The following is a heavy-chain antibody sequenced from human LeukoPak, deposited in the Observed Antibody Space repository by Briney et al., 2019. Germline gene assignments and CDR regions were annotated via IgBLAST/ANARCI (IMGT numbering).Heavy chain of an antibody. CDR1: GYTFSSYA. J-gene: IGHJ3*02. V-gene: IGHV3-23*01. CDR2: ITTSGGST. CDR3: AKDHYVSGRYDAFDI. D-gene: IGHD3-10*01. Sequence: GGSLRLSCAASGYTFSSYAMSWVRQAPGEGLEWVSSITTSGGSTYYADSVKGRFTISRDNAKNTLYLQMNSLRAEDTAVYYCAKDHYVSGRYDAFDIWGQGTMVTVSS.